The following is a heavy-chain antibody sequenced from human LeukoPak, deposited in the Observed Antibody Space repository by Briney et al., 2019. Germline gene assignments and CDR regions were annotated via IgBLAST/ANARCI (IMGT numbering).Heavy chain of an antibody. CDR3: ARVAYGSGSRLIDC. CDR2: VYYSGLT. CDR1: GGSINSTNYN. V-gene: IGHV4-39*07. J-gene: IGHJ4*02. D-gene: IGHD3-10*01. Sequence: SETLSLTCTVSGGSINSTNYNWGWIRQPPRRGPEWLTSVYYSGLTYYNSSLKSRVSISVDTSKNQFSLKLTSVTAADTAVYYCARVAYGSGSRLIDCWGQGTLVTISS.